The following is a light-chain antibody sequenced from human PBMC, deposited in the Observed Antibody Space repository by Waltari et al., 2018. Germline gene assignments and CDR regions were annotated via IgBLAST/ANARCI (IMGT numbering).Light chain of an antibody. CDR1: QPIFYGSNNKNY. CDR2: WAS. CDR3: QQYYDTPLS. V-gene: IGKV4-1*01. Sequence: DIVMTQSPDSLAVSLGERATINCKSSQPIFYGSNNKNYLAWYQQKPRQPPRLLLYWASTRESGVPDRFSGSGSGTEFTLTISSLQAEDVAVYYCQQYYDTPLSFGGGTKVEIK. J-gene: IGKJ4*01.